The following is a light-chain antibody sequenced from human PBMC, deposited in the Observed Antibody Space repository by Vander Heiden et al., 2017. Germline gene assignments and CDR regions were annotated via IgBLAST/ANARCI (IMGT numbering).Light chain of an antibody. CDR3: QQYYNWPLT. CDR2: GAS. Sequence: EIVMTQSPPPLSVSPGERATLTCRASQSISSNLAWYQQKPGQAPRLLIYGASTRATGIPARFSGSGSGTEFTLTISSLQSEDFAVYYCQQYYNWPLTFGGGTKVEIK. CDR1: QSISSN. V-gene: IGKV3-15*01. J-gene: IGKJ4*01.